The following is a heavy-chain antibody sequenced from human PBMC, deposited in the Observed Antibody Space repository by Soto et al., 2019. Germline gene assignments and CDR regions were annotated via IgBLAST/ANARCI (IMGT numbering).Heavy chain of an antibody. CDR2: ISAGGSTT. J-gene: IGHJ5*01. Sequence: EVQLLESGGGLVQPGESLRLSCAASGFTFSSYAMSWVRQDPGEGLEWVSTISAGGSTTYYADSVKGRFTISRDNSKNTMHLQMNSLRAEDTAVYYCAKPGRTGTTGRRHAWLDSWGQGKLVTVSS. V-gene: IGHV3-23*01. CDR1: GFTFSSYA. CDR3: AKPGRTGTTGRRHAWLDS. D-gene: IGHD1-7*01.